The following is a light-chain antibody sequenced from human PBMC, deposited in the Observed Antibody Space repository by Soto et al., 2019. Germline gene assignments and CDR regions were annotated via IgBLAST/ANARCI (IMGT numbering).Light chain of an antibody. V-gene: IGLV2-11*01. CDR2: DVS. Sequence: QSALTQPRSVSGSPGQSVTISCTGTSSDVGGYNYVSWYQQHPGKAPKLMIYDVSKRPSGVPDRFSGSKSGNTASLTISGLQDEDEADYYCCSYAGRYTLMVFGGGTKLTVL. CDR1: SSDVGGYNY. CDR3: CSYAGRYTLMV. J-gene: IGLJ2*01.